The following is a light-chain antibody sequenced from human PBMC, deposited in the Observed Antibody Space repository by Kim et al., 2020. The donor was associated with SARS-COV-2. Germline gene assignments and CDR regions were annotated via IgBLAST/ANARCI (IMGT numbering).Light chain of an antibody. Sequence: PGQGATISCSGSSSNIGSNSVNWYQQLPGTAPKLLIYSNNKRPSGVPDRFSGSKSGTSASLAISGLQSEDEADYYCAAWDDSSYVFGTGTKVTVL. J-gene: IGLJ1*01. CDR1: SSNIGSNS. CDR2: SNN. V-gene: IGLV1-44*01. CDR3: AAWDDSSYV.